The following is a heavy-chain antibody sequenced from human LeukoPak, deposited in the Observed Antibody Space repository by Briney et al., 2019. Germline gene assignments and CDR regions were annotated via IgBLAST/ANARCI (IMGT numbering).Heavy chain of an antibody. D-gene: IGHD5-12*01. CDR1: GGSISSGDYY. J-gene: IGHJ4*02. CDR2: IYHSGST. V-gene: IGHV4-30-4*08. CDR3: ARLRGYSGYDVDY. Sequence: SETLSLTCTVSGGSISSGDYYWSWIRQPPGKGLEWIGYIYHSGSTNYNPSLKSRVTISVDTSKNQFSLKLSSVTAADTAVYYCARLRGYSGYDVDYWGQGTLVTVSS.